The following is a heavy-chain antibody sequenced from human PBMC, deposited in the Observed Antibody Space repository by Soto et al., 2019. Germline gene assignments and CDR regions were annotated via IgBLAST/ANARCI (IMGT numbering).Heavy chain of an antibody. J-gene: IGHJ4*02. CDR3: ARHDGSRSTDY. V-gene: IGHV4-61*08. CDR1: GGSISSGGYY. Sequence: SETLSLTCTVSGGSISSGGYYWNWIRQPPGKGLEWIGYIHSGSTTYSASLRSRVTISVDTSKNQFSLKLSSVTAADTAVYFCARHDGSRSTDYWGQGTLVTVSS. CDR2: IHSGST. D-gene: IGHD3-10*01.